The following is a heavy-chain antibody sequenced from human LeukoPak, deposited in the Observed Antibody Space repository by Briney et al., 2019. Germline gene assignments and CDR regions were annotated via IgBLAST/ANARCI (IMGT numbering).Heavy chain of an antibody. J-gene: IGHJ6*02. D-gene: IGHD3-16*01. CDR2: IYASGNT. CDR3: AREGGGGAYYYGMDV. Sequence: SSETLSLTCTVSGASINSGSYYWTWIRQPAGKGLEWIGRIYASGNTDYSPSLKSRLTISLDTSKNQFSLRLSSVTAADTAVYYCAREGGGGAYYYGMDVWGQGTTVTVSS. CDR1: GASINSGSYY. V-gene: IGHV4-61*02.